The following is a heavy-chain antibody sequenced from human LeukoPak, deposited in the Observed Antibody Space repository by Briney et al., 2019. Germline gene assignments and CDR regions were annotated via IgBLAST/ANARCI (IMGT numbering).Heavy chain of an antibody. CDR2: ISSSGSTI. J-gene: IGHJ6*04. Sequence: PGGSLRLSCAASGFTFSKMNWVRQAPGKGLEWVSYISSSGSTIYYADSVKGRFTISRDNAKNSLYLQMNSLRAEDTAVYYCAELGITMIGGVWGKGTMVTISS. CDR1: GFTFSK. D-gene: IGHD3-10*02. V-gene: IGHV3-48*03. CDR3: AELGITMIGGV.